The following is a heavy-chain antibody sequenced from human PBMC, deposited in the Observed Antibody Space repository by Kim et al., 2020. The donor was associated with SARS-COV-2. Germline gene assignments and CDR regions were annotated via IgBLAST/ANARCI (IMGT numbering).Heavy chain of an antibody. CDR2: IKSKTDGGTT. CDR1: GFTFSNAW. Sequence: GGSLRLSCAASGFTFSNAWMSWVRQAPGKGLEWVGRIKSKTDGGTTDYAAPVKGRFTISRDDSKNTLYLQMNSLKTEDTAVYYCTTDLGLGYDFWSGYYIPGYYGMDVWGQGTTVTVSS. J-gene: IGHJ6*02. D-gene: IGHD3-3*01. CDR3: TTDLGLGYDFWSGYYIPGYYGMDV. V-gene: IGHV3-15*01.